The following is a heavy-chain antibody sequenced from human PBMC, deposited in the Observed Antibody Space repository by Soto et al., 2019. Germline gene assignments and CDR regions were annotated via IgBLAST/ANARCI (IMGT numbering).Heavy chain of an antibody. V-gene: IGHV1-18*01. CDR3: ARDHRSGWYNWFDP. Sequence: GASVKVSCKASGYTFTSYCISWVRQAPGHGLEWMGWISAYNGSTNYAQKLQGRVTMTTDTSTSTAYMELRSLRSDDTAVYYCARDHRSGWYNWFDPWGQGTLVTVSS. J-gene: IGHJ5*02. D-gene: IGHD6-19*01. CDR2: ISAYNGST. CDR1: GYTFTSYC.